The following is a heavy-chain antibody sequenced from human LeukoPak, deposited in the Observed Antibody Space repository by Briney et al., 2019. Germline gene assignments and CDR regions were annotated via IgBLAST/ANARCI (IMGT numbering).Heavy chain of an antibody. J-gene: IGHJ4*02. CDR3: TRHNNDHFDY. CDR1: GFTLSSYG. CDR2: ISNDGSNR. V-gene: IGHV3-30*03. Sequence: PGGSLRLSCEASGFTLSSYGMHWVRQAPGKGLEWVAVISNDGSNRNYADSVKGRFTISRDNSKNTMSVQMDDLRAEDTAVYYCTRHNNDHFDYWGQGTLVTVSS. D-gene: IGHD1-14*01.